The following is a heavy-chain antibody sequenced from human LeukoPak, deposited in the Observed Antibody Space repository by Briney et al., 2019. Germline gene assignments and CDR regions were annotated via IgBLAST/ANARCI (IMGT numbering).Heavy chain of an antibody. CDR2: IYYSGST. CDR3: ASDYGDAFDY. CDR1: GGSISSYY. D-gene: IGHD4-17*01. J-gene: IGHJ4*02. V-gene: IGHV4-59*01. Sequence: PSETLSLTCTVSGGSISSYYWSWIRQPPGKGLEWIGYIYYSGSTNYNPSLKSRVTISVDTSKNQFSLKLSSVTAADTAVYYCASDYGDAFDYWGQGTLVTVSS.